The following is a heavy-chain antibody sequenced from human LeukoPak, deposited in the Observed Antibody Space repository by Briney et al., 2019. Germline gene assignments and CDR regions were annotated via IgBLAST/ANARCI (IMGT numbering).Heavy chain of an antibody. V-gene: IGHV4-59*01. CDR1: GGSISSYY. D-gene: IGHD1-26*01. CDR3: ARLNSGSYLNLDY. Sequence: SETLSLTCTVSGGSISSYYWNWLRQPPGKGLEWIGYIYYSGSTNYNPSLKSRVTISVDTSKNQFSLKLSSVTAADTAVYYCARLNSGSYLNLDYWGQGTLVTVSS. CDR2: IYYSGST. J-gene: IGHJ4*02.